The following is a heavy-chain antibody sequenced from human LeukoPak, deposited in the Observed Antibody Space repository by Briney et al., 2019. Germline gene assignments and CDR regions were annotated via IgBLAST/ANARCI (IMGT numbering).Heavy chain of an antibody. CDR2: IYYSGST. Sequence: SETLSLTCTVSGGSIRISSYYWGWIRQPPGKGLEWIGSIYYSGSTYYNPSLKGRVTISVDTSNNQFSLKLSSVTAADTAVYYCASPANWGQRVDYWGQGTLVTVSS. CDR3: ASPANWGQRVDY. CDR1: GGSIRISSYY. V-gene: IGHV4-39*01. D-gene: IGHD7-27*01. J-gene: IGHJ4*02.